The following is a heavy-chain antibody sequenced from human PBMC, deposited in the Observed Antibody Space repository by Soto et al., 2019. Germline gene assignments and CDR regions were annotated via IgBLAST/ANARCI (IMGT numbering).Heavy chain of an antibody. D-gene: IGHD3-16*01. V-gene: IGHV4-31*02. CDR1: GGSISSGGYY. Sequence: SEALSLTWTVSGGSISSGGYYWSWIRQHPGKGLEWIGYIYYSGSTYYNPSLKSRVTISVDTSKNQFSLKLSSVTAADTAVYYCARVGGINRFDPWGQGTLVTVSS. CDR3: ARVGGINRFDP. J-gene: IGHJ5*02. CDR2: IYYSGST.